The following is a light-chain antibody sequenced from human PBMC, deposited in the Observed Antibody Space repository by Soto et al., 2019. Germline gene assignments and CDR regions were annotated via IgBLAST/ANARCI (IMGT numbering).Light chain of an antibody. V-gene: IGKV1-5*01. J-gene: IGKJ1*01. CDR2: DAS. Sequence: IQMTQSPSTLSASVGGRVTITCRASQSISSWLAWYQQKPGKAPKLLIYDASSLESGVPSRFSGSGSGTEFTLTISSLQPDDFATYYCQQYNSYPWTFGQGTKVDI. CDR3: QQYNSYPWT. CDR1: QSISSW.